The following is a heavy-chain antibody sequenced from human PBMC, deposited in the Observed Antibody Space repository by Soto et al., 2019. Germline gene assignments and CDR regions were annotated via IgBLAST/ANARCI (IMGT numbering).Heavy chain of an antibody. CDR2: IYYSGST. J-gene: IGHJ6*03. CDR3: ARDGRYFAMDV. V-gene: IGHV4-59*01. Sequence: SETLSLTCTVSGGSISSYYWSWIRQPPGKGLEWIGYIYYSGSTNYNPSLKSRVTISVDTSKNQFSLKLSSVTAADTAVYYCARDGRYFAMDVWGKGTTVT. CDR1: GGSISSYY. D-gene: IGHD3-9*01.